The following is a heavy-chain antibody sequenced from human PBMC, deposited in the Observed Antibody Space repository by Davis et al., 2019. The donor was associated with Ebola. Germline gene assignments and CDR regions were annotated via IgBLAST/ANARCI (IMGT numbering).Heavy chain of an antibody. J-gene: IGHJ5*02. Sequence: PGGSLRLSCAASGFTFSSYGMHWVRQAPGKGLEYVSGISSNGGSTYYANSVKGRFTISRDNSKNTLYLQMGSLRAEDMAVYYCARGRDSTPPNWFDPWGQGTLVTVSS. CDR1: GFTFSSYG. V-gene: IGHV3-64*01. CDR3: ARGRDSTPPNWFDP. D-gene: IGHD2/OR15-2a*01. CDR2: ISSNGGST.